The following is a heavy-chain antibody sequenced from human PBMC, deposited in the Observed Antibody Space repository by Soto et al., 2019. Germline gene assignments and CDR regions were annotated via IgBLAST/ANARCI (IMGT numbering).Heavy chain of an antibody. CDR3: ARTPGTTVPLDV. CDR1: GFPISTRGMC. Sequence: SRPTRVNPTQALPLTLAFSGFPISTRGMCVSWIRQPPGKALECLARIDCNDDKYYSKSLKTRLTISKDTSKNQVVLTMTNMDPVDTATYHCARTPGTTVPLDVWAKGPRSPSPQ. CDR2: IDCNDDK. D-gene: IGHD1-1*01. V-gene: IGHV2-70*11. J-gene: IGHJ6*04.